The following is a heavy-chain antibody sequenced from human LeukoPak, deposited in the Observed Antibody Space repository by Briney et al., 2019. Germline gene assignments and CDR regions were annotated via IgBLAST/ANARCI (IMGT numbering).Heavy chain of an antibody. Sequence: GGSLTLSCAVSGLNFKFYAMSWVRQAPGKGLEWVSAISASGGSTFYADSVKGRFTISRDISKNTLYLHLNSLRVEDTAVYYCAKDGMSMDSSWFDYWGQGTLVTVSS. D-gene: IGHD6-13*01. CDR3: AKDGMSMDSSWFDY. CDR2: ISASGGST. CDR1: GLNFKFYA. J-gene: IGHJ4*02. V-gene: IGHV3-23*01.